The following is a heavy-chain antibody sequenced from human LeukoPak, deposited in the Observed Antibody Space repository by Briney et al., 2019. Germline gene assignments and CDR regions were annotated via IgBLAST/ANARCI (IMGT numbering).Heavy chain of an antibody. Sequence: GGSLRLSCAVSGFTFSSYSMNWVRQAPGKGLEWVSSISSSSSYIYYADSVKGRFTISRDNAKNSLYLQMNSLRAEDTAVYYCARDSRRGSFFDYWCQGTLVNVSS. CDR3: ARDSRRGSFFDY. CDR2: ISSSSSYI. D-gene: IGHD1-26*01. CDR1: GFTFSSYS. V-gene: IGHV3-21*01. J-gene: IGHJ4*02.